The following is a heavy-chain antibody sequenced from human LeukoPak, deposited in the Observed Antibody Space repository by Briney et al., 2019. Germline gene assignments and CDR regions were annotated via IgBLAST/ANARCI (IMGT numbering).Heavy chain of an antibody. J-gene: IGHJ3*02. CDR1: GGSIISTNYH. CDR3: ARYYYNRGGYPHSLRRAFDI. D-gene: IGHD3-22*01. Sequence: PSETLSLTCTVSGGSIISTNYHWGWVRHPAGKGREWFGLVYYDGRTYYNPSLNIRATISVDTSKNQFSLHLSSVTATDTAVYYCARYYYNRGGYPHSLRRAFDIWGQGTMVIVSS. V-gene: IGHV4-39*01. CDR2: VYYDGRT.